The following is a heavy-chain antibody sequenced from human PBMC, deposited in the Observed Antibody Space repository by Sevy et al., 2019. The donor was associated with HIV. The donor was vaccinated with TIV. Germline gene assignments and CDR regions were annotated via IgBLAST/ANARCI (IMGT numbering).Heavy chain of an antibody. CDR1: GFTFGDYA. Sequence: GGSQRLSCTASGFTFGDYAMSWFRQAPGKGLEWVGFIRSKAYGGTTEYAASVKGRFTISRDDSKSIAYLQMNSLKTEDTAVYYCTRDGAAGYSSGWYAFDIWGQGTMVTVSS. CDR3: TRDGAAGYSSGWYAFDI. J-gene: IGHJ3*02. D-gene: IGHD6-19*01. CDR2: IRSKAYGGTT. V-gene: IGHV3-49*03.